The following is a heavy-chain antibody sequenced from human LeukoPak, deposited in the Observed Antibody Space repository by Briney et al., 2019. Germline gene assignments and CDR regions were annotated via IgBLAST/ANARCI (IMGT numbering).Heavy chain of an antibody. CDR2: INHSGST. CDR1: GGSFSGYY. V-gene: IGHV4-34*01. D-gene: IGHD3-22*01. Sequence: SETLSLTCAVYGGSFSGYYWSWIRQPPGKGLEWIGEINHSGSTNYNPSLKSRVTISVDTSKNQFSLELSSVTAADTAVYYCARGRMIVVKMVLGYWFDPWGQGTLVTVSS. CDR3: ARGRMIVVKMVLGYWFDP. J-gene: IGHJ5*02.